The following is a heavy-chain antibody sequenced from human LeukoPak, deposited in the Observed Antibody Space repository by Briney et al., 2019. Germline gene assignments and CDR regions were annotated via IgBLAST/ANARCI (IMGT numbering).Heavy chain of an antibody. J-gene: IGHJ5*02. Sequence: GGSLRLSCAASGFTFSSYAMSWVRQAPGKGLEWVSAISGSGGSTYYADSVKGRFTISRDNSKNTLYLQMNSLRVEDTAVYYCANGGLWLPTRTAWGQGTLVTVSS. CDR2: ISGSGGST. V-gene: IGHV3-23*01. CDR3: ANGGLWLPTRTA. CDR1: GFTFSSYA. D-gene: IGHD3-22*01.